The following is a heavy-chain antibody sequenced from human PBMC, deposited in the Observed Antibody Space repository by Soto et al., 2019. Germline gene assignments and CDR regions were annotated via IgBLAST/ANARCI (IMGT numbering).Heavy chain of an antibody. CDR3: ARALYSSSWRWFDP. J-gene: IGHJ5*02. CDR1: GGSISSGGYY. D-gene: IGHD6-13*01. V-gene: IGHV4-31*03. CDR2: IYYSGST. Sequence: SETLSLTCTVSGGSISSGGYYWSWIRQHPGKGLEWIGYIYYSGSTYYNPSLKSRVTISVDTSKNQFSLKLSSVTAADTAVYYCARALYSSSWRWFDPWGQGTLVTVSS.